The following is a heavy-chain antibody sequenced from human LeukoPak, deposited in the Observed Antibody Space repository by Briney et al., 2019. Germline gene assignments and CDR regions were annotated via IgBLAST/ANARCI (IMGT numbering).Heavy chain of an antibody. D-gene: IGHD7-27*01. V-gene: IGHV3-48*03. CDR3: ATRTGSDAFDI. CDR2: ISSSGNTM. Sequence: GGSLRLSCVASGFNFSSYEMNWVRQAPGKGPEWVSYISSSGNTMFHADFVKGRFTISRDNAKNSLFLQMKGLSAEDTAVYYCATRTGSDAFDIWGQGTMVTVSS. CDR1: GFNFSSYE. J-gene: IGHJ3*02.